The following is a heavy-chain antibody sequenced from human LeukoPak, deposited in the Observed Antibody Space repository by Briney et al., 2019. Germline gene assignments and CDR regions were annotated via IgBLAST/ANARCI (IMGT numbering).Heavy chain of an antibody. Sequence: ASVKVSCKASGYTFTSYYMHWVRQAPGQGLEWMGIISPSGGSTSYAQKFQGRVTMTRDTSTSTVYMELSSLRSEDTAVYYCARGSGSGSYRGYYFDYWGQGTLVTVSS. CDR2: ISPSGGST. D-gene: IGHD1-26*01. CDR3: ARGSGSGSYRGYYFDY. V-gene: IGHV1-46*01. J-gene: IGHJ4*02. CDR1: GYTFTSYY.